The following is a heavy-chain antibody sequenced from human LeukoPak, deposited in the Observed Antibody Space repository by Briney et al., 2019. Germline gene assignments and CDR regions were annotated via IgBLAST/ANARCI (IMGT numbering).Heavy chain of an antibody. V-gene: IGHV3-9*01. CDR3: AKGLRLGELSPLGH. D-gene: IGHD3-16*02. CDR1: GFTFDDYA. CDR2: ISWNSGSI. Sequence: GGSLRLSCAASGFTFDDYAMHWVRQAPGKGLEWVSGISWNSGSIGYADSVKGRFTISRDNAKNSLYLQMNSLRAEDTALYYCAKGLRLGELSPLGHWGQGTLVTVSS. J-gene: IGHJ4*02.